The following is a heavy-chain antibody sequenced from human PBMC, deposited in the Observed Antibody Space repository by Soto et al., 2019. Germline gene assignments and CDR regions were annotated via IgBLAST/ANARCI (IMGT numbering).Heavy chain of an antibody. CDR2: INHSGST. CDR3: ARGRRSTMVRGRNWFDP. D-gene: IGHD3-10*01. J-gene: IGHJ5*02. CDR1: GGSFSGYY. V-gene: IGHV4-34*01. Sequence: QVQLQQWGAGLLKPSETLSLTCAVYGGSFSGYYWSWIRQPPGKGLEWIGEINHSGSTKYNTSLTSRVTISVDKSKNQFSLKLSSVTAADTAVYYCARGRRSTMVRGRNWFDPWGQGTLVTVSS.